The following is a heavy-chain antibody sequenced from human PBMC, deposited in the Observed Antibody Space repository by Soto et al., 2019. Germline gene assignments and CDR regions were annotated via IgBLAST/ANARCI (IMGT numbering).Heavy chain of an antibody. CDR2: IRSKAYGGTT. Sequence: GGSLRLSCTASGFTFGDYAMSWVRQAPGKGLEWVGFIRSKAYGGTTEYAASVKGRFTISRDDSKSIAYLQMNSLKTEDTAVYYCTSGGDIVVVPAATYGMDVWGQGTTVTVSS. CDR1: GFTFGDYA. V-gene: IGHV3-49*04. D-gene: IGHD2-2*01. J-gene: IGHJ6*02. CDR3: TSGGDIVVVPAATYGMDV.